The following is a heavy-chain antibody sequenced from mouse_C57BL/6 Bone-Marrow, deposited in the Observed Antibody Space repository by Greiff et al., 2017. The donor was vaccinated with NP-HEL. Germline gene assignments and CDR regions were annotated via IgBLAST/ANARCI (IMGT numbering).Heavy chain of an antibody. Sequence: DVKLVESGGDLVKPGGSLKLSCAASGFTFSSYGMSWVRQTPDKRLEWVATISSGGSYTYYPDSVKGRFTISRDNDKNTLYLQKSSLKSEDTAMDYCAKGIYYDSDYFDYWGQGTTLTVSS. CDR3: AKGIYYDSDYFDY. CDR2: ISSGGSYT. V-gene: IGHV5-6*02. D-gene: IGHD2-4*01. J-gene: IGHJ2*01. CDR1: GFTFSSYG.